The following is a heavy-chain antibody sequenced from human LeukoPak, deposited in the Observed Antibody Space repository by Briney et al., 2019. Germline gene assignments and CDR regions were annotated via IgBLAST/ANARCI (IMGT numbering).Heavy chain of an antibody. V-gene: IGHV3-33*06. CDR1: GFTFTSYG. J-gene: IGHJ3*02. CDR2: IWSDGGYK. CDR3: AKTATTVTSDAFDI. Sequence: GGSLRPSCAASGFTFTSYGMHWVRQAPGKGLEWVAVIWSDGGYKYSTDSMKGRFTISRDNSKNTLYLQMNSLRAEDTAVYYCAKTATTVTSDAFDIWGQGTKVTVSS. D-gene: IGHD4-17*01.